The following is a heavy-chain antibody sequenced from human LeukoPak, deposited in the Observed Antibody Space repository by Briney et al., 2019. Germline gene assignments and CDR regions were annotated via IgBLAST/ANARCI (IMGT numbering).Heavy chain of an antibody. J-gene: IGHJ4*02. CDR3: SRTTGDSSIIAAH. CDR1: GGSISGSCCY. Sequence: SETLSLTCTVSGGSISGSCCYWGWIRQTPGKDLEWIGSTSYSGSTHYNPSFKSRVTVSVDTSKNQFFLNLSSVTAADTAVYYCSRTTGDSSIIAAHWGQGNLVTVSS. D-gene: IGHD3-16*01. CDR2: TSYSGST. V-gene: IGHV4-39*01.